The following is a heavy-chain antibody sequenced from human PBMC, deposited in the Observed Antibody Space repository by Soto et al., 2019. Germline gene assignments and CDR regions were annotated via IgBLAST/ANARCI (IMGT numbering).Heavy chain of an antibody. CDR3: ARAPDSSGYRCDY. D-gene: IGHD3-22*01. CDR1: GGTFSSYA. V-gene: IGHV1-69*12. Sequence: QVQLVQSGAEVKKPGSSVKVSCKASGGTFSSYAISWVRQAPGQGLEWMGGIIPIFGTANHAQKFQGRVTITADESTSTADVGLSSLRSEDTAVYYFARAPDSSGYRCDYWGQGTVVTVSS. CDR2: IIPIFGTA. J-gene: IGHJ4*02.